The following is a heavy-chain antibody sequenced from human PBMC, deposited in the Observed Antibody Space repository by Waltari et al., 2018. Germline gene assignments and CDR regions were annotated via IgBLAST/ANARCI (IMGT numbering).Heavy chain of an antibody. V-gene: IGHV3-49*04. CDR3: AKETKDY. Sequence: EVQLVESGGGLVQPGRSLRLSCTASGFTFGYYAMSWVRQAPGKGLEWVGFIRSKAYGGTTEYAASVKGRFTISRDDSKSIAYLQMNSLKTEDTAIYYCAKETKDYWGQGTLVTVSS. CDR2: IRSKAYGGTT. J-gene: IGHJ4*02. CDR1: GFTFGYYA.